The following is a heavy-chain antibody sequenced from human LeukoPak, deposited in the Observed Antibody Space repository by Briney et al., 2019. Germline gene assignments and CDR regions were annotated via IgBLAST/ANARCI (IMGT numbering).Heavy chain of an antibody. Sequence: ASVKVSCKASGYSFTAYYMHLVRQAPGQGLEWMGWINPNSGDTNYAQNFRDRVTMTWDTSVSTAYMELSSLTSDDTAVYYCARDWSPYCSSTSCYIGTDAFDIWGQGTMVTVSS. J-gene: IGHJ3*02. CDR1: GYSFTAYY. D-gene: IGHD2-2*02. CDR3: ARDWSPYCSSTSCYIGTDAFDI. V-gene: IGHV1-2*02. CDR2: INPNSGDT.